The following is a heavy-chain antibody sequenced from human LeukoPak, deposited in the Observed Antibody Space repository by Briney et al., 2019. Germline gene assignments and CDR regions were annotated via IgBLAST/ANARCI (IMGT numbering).Heavy chain of an antibody. Sequence: GGSLRLSCAASGFTVSSNYMSWVRQAPGKGLEWVSVNSGGATYYADSVKVRFTISRDTSKNTLYLQMNSLRAEDTAVYYCVRGPGSSWYQADYWGQGTLVTVCS. CDR1: GFTVSSNY. V-gene: IGHV3-53*01. J-gene: IGHJ4*02. CDR3: VRGPGSSWYQADY. D-gene: IGHD6-13*01. CDR2: NSGGAT.